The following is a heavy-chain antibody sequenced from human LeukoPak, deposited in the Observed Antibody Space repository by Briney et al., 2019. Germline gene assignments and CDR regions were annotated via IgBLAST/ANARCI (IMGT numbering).Heavy chain of an antibody. CDR1: GYTFTGYY. Sequence: ASVKVSCKASGYTFTGYYMHWVRQAPGQGLEWMGWINPNSGGTNYAQKFQGRVTMTRDTSISTAYMELRSDDTAVYYCATTVAVAAGALDIWGHGTIVTVSS. J-gene: IGHJ3*02. D-gene: IGHD6-19*01. CDR2: INPNSGGT. CDR3: ATTVAVAAGALDI. V-gene: IGHV1-2*02.